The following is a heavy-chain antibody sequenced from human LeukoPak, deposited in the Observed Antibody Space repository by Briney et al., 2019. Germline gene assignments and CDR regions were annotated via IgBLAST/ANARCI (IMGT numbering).Heavy chain of an antibody. V-gene: IGHV3-21*01. CDR1: GFTFSSYS. J-gene: IGHJ6*03. CDR2: ISSSSSYI. Sequence: GGSLRLSCAASGFTFSSYSMNWVRQAPGKGLEWVSSISSSSSYIYYADSVKGRFTISRDNAKNSLYLQMNSLRAEDTAVYYCARDRGQLWSNPPYYYYYYMDVWGKGTTVTVSS. CDR3: ARDRGQLWSNPPYYYYYYMDV. D-gene: IGHD5-18*01.